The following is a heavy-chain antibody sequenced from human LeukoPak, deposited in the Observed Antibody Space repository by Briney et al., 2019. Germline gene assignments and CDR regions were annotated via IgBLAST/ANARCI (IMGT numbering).Heavy chain of an antibody. CDR1: GDSVSSNSAA. V-gene: IGHV6-1*01. Sequence: SQTLSLTCAISGDSVSSNSAAWNSIRQSPSRGLEWLGRTYYRSKWYNDYAVSVESRITINPDTSKNQFSLQLNSVTPEDTAVYYCAGGGNSGHRYFDLWGRGTLVTVSS. CDR3: AGGGNSGHRYFDL. CDR2: TYYRSKWYN. D-gene: IGHD4-23*01. J-gene: IGHJ2*01.